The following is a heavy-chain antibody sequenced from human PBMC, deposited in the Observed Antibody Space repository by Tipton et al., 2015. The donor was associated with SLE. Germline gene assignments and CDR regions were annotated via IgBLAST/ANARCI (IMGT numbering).Heavy chain of an antibody. D-gene: IGHD1-1*01. J-gene: IGHJ2*01. CDR2: IYATGIT. CDR1: GGSISSGSYY. CDR3: ARHVPYTTVGPHWYFDL. V-gene: IGHV4-61*09. Sequence: TLSLTCTVSGGSISSGSYYWSWIRQPAGKGLEWIGHIYATGITNYNPSLKSRVTISVDTSKNQFSLKLTSVTAADTAVYWCARHVPYTTVGPHWYFDLWGRGTLVTVSS.